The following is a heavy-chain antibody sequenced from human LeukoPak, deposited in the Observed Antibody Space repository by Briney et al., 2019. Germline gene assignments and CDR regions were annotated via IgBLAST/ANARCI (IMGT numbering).Heavy chain of an antibody. CDR1: GYSFTSYW. V-gene: IGHV5-51*01. CDR3: ARTPPPPWSDYYDSSGYPPMGDYYGMDV. CDR2: IYPGDSDT. J-gene: IGHJ6*02. D-gene: IGHD3-22*01. Sequence: GESLKISCKGSGYSFTSYWIGWVRQMPGKGLEWMGIIYPGDSDTRYSPSFQGQVTISADKSISTAYLQWSSLKASDTAMYYCARTPPPPWSDYYDSSGYPPMGDYYGMDVWGQGTTVTVSS.